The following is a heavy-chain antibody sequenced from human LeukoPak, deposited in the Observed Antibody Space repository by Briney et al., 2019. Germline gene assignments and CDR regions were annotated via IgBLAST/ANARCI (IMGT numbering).Heavy chain of an antibody. CDR1: GGSISSSSYY. Sequence: SETLSLTCTVSGGSISSSSYYWGWIRQPPGKGLEWIVSIYYSGSTYYNPSLKSRVTISVDTSKNQFSLKLSSVTAADTAVYYCALTYVVVTAMYFDYWGQGTLVTVSS. J-gene: IGHJ4*02. V-gene: IGHV4-39*01. CDR3: ALTYVVVTAMYFDY. CDR2: IYYSGST. D-gene: IGHD2-21*02.